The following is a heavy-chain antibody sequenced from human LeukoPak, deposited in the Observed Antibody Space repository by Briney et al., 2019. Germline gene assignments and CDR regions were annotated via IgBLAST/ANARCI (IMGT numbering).Heavy chain of an antibody. CDR3: ARGFGDFWSDSPDY. Sequence: GGSLRLSCAASGFTFSSYSMNWDRQAPGKGLEWVSSISSSSSYIYYADSVKGRFTTSNAKNSLYLQMNSLRAEDTAVYYCARGFGDFWSDSPDYWGQGTLVTVSS. J-gene: IGHJ4*02. V-gene: IGHV3-21*01. CDR2: ISSSSSYI. CDR1: GFTFSSYS. D-gene: IGHD3-3*01.